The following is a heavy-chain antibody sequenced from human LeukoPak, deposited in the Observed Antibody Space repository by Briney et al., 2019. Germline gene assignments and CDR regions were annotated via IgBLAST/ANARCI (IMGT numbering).Heavy chain of an antibody. J-gene: IGHJ4*02. Sequence: SVKVSCKASGGTFSSYAISWVRHAPGQGLEWMGGIIPIFGTANYAQKFQGRVTITADEYTSTAYMELSRLRSEDTAVYYCARDGKYSSGWYVVGYYFDYWGQGTLVTVSS. CDR1: GGTFSSYA. CDR2: IIPIFGTA. V-gene: IGHV1-69*13. D-gene: IGHD6-19*01. CDR3: ARDGKYSSGWYVVGYYFDY.